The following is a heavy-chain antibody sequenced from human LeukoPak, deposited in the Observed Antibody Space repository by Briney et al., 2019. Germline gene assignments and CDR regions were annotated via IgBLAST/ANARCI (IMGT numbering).Heavy chain of an antibody. V-gene: IGHV3-74*01. CDR2: INTDGTTT. CDR1: KLTFSNYW. D-gene: IGHD6-13*01. Sequence: PGGSLRLSCTASKLTFSNYWMHWVRQAPGKGLVWVPRINTDGTTTNYADSVRGRFTISRDNAKNTLYLQVNSLRAEDTALYYCATPGIRDQYDFDSWGQGTLVTVSS. CDR3: ATPGIRDQYDFDS. J-gene: IGHJ4*02.